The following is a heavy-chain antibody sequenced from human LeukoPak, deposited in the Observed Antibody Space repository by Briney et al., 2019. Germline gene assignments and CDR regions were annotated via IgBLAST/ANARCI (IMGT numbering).Heavy chain of an antibody. CDR3: AREVARAFDY. CDR1: GFTVSSNY. J-gene: IGHJ4*02. Sequence: GGSLRLSCAASGFTVSSNYMSWVRQAPGKGLEWVSVIYSDGSTYYADSVKGRFTISRDNSKNTLYLQMNSLRAEDTAVYYCAREVARAFDYWGQGTLVTVSS. D-gene: IGHD2-21*01. CDR2: IYSDGST. V-gene: IGHV3-66*02.